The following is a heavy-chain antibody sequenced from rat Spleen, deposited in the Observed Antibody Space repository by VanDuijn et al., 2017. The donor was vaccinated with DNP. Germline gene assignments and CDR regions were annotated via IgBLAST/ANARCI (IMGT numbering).Heavy chain of an antibody. CDR3: ARFGSYYYVMDA. CDR2: INYSGST. CDR1: GFSITTNY. J-gene: IGHJ4*01. D-gene: IGHD1-12*02. Sequence: EVQLQESGPGLVKPSHSLSLTCSVTGFSITTNYWGWIRKFPGNKMEWMGYINYSGSTGHNPSLKSRISITRDTSKNQFFLQLNSVINEDTATYYCARFGSYYYVMDAWGQGASVTVSS. V-gene: IGHV3-1*01.